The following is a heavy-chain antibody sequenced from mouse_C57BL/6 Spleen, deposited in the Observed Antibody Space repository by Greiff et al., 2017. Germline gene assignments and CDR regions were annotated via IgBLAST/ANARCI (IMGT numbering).Heavy chain of an antibody. V-gene: IGHV14-1*01. CDR1: GFNIKDYY. J-gene: IGHJ1*03. D-gene: IGHD1-1*01. CDR3: IGSSYRDFDV. Sequence: EVQLQQSGAELVRPGASVKLSCTASGFNIKDYYMHWVKQRPEQGLEWIGRIDPEDGDTESAPKFQGKATMTAATSSNTAYLQLSSLTSEDTAVYYCIGSSYRDFDVWGTGTTVTGAS. CDR2: IDPEDGDT.